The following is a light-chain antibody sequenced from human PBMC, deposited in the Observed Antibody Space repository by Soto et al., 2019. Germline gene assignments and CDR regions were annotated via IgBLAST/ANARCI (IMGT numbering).Light chain of an antibody. J-gene: IGKJ5*01. Sequence: IQMPQSHSTVSASVADRSAITGRGRPIISPWLAWYQQKSGKATKLLIYDASSLESGVPSRFSGSGSGTEFTLTISSLQPDDFATYYCKQLDSYPITFGQGKRLEIK. CDR2: DAS. CDR3: KQLDSYPIT. CDR1: PIISPW. V-gene: IGKV1-5*01.